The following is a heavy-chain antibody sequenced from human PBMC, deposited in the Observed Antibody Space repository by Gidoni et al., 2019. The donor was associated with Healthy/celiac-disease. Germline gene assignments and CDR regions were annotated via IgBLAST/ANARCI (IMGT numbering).Heavy chain of an antibody. CDR3: ARDLEDYGDYGGGMDV. CDR2: ISYNGSNK. Sequence: QVQPVESGGGVVQPGRSLRLPCAATVFTFSSYPMHWVRQAPGKGLEWVAIISYNGSNKYYADSVKGRFTISRDNSKNTLYLQMNSLRAEDTAVYYCARDLEDYGDYGGGMDVWGQGTTVTVSS. CDR1: VFTFSSYP. J-gene: IGHJ6*02. D-gene: IGHD4-17*01. V-gene: IGHV3-30-3*01.